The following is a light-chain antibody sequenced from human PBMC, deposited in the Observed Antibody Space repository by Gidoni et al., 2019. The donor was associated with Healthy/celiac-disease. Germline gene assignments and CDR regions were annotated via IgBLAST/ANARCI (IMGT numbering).Light chain of an antibody. CDR3: PQYHT. Sequence: TLSASVGDRVTITCRASQSISSWLAGYQQKPGNAPKLLIFKASSLVSGVPSRFRGSGSGTEFTLTIRSLQPDDFATYYCPQYHTFGQWTKLEIK. CDR2: KAS. V-gene: IGKV1-5*03. J-gene: IGKJ2*01. CDR1: QSISSW.